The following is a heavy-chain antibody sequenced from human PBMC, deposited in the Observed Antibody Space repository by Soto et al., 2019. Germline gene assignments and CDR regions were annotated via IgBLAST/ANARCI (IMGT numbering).Heavy chain of an antibody. CDR3: ARLEYSSSYVPDNCFDT. J-gene: IGHJ5*02. Sequence: PGESLKISCKGSGYSFTSYWISWVRQMPGKGLEWMGRIDPSDSYTNYSPSFQGHVTISADKSISTAYLQWSSLKASDTAMYYCARLEYSSSYVPDNCFDTWGQGTLVTVTS. V-gene: IGHV5-10-1*01. D-gene: IGHD6-6*01. CDR1: GYSFTSYW. CDR2: IDPSDSYT.